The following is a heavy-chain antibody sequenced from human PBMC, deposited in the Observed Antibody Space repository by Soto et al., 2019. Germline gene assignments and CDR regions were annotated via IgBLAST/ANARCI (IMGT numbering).Heavy chain of an antibody. Sequence: EVQLVESGGGLVQPGGSLRLSCAASGFTFSDHYMDWVRQVPGKGLEWVGRSRNKVNSYTTEYAASVKGRFTISRDDSNNPLYLQKTSLNTEDTAVYYCTRAAGSRYSMDVWGQGTTVTVSS. CDR3: TRAAGSRYSMDV. J-gene: IGHJ6*02. D-gene: IGHD6-19*01. CDR1: GFTFSDHY. CDR2: SRNKVNSYTT. V-gene: IGHV3-72*01.